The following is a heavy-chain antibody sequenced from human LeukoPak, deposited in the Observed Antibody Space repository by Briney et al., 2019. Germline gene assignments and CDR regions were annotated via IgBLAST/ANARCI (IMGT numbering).Heavy chain of an antibody. Sequence: PSETLSLTCTVSGGSISSGSYYWSWIRQPAGKGLEWIGRIYTSGSTNYNPSLKSRVTISVDTSKNQFSLKLSSVTAADTAVYYCARELLVDTAMVGNWFDPWGQGTLVTVSS. CDR3: ARELLVDTAMVGNWFDP. CDR2: IYTSGST. CDR1: GGSISSGSYY. J-gene: IGHJ5*02. D-gene: IGHD5-18*01. V-gene: IGHV4-61*02.